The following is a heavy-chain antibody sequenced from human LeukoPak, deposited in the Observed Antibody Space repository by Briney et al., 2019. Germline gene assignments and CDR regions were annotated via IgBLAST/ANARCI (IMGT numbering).Heavy chain of an antibody. CDR2: IYHSGST. CDR3: ARGVGLTQGGTFDY. CDR1: GYSISSGFY. J-gene: IGHJ4*02. Sequence: SETLSLTCTVSGYSISSGFYWGWIRQPPGKGLEWIGSIYHSGSTHYSSSLKSRVAISVDTSKNQLSLRMSSVTAADTAVYYCARGVGLTQGGTFDYWGQGTLVTVSS. V-gene: IGHV4-38-2*02. D-gene: IGHD1-26*01.